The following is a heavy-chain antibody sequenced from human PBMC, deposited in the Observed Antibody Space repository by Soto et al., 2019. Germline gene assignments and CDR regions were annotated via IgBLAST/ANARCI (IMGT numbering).Heavy chain of an antibody. CDR2: IYYSGST. V-gene: IGHV4-31*03. J-gene: IGHJ5*02. CDR3: AREQRELRLFYWFDP. CDR1: GGSISSGGYY. D-gene: IGHD3-3*01. Sequence: SETLSLTCTVSGGSISSGGYYWSWIRQHPGKGLEWIGYIYYSGSTYYNPSLKSRVTISVDTSKNQFSLKLSSVTAADTAVYYCAREQRELRLFYWFDPWGQGTLVTVSS.